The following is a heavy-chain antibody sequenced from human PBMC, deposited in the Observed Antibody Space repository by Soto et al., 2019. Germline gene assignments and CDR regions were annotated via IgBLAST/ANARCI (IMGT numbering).Heavy chain of an antibody. V-gene: IGHV3-48*01. J-gene: IGHJ5*02. CDR2: ISGRSNTI. CDR1: GFTFSDYN. D-gene: IGHD2-21*02. Sequence: GGSLRLSCVASGFTFSDYNMNWVRQAPGKGLEWVSFISGRSNTIYYADSVKGRFTTSRDNAKNSLYLLMNGLTVEDTAVYYWVLESYCGVYCYPSWGQGTPVNVSS. CDR3: VLESYCGVYCYPS.